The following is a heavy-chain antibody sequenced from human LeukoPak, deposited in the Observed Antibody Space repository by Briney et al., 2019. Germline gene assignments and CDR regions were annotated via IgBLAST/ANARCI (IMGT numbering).Heavy chain of an antibody. CDR1: GFTFNSYA. D-gene: IGHD4-17*01. CDR3: AKIYGAHPY. Sequence: GGSLRLSCATSGFTFNSYAMSWVRQAPGKGLEWVSGISGSGGSTYYADSVKGRFTFSRDNSENMLYLQTNSLRAEDTAVYYCAKIYGAHPYWGQGSLVTDSS. V-gene: IGHV3-23*01. J-gene: IGHJ4*02. CDR2: ISGSGGST.